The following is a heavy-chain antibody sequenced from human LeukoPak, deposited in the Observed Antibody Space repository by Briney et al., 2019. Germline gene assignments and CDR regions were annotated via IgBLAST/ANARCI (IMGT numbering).Heavy chain of an antibody. J-gene: IGHJ4*02. CDR2: ISSSSSYI. CDR1: GGSFSGYY. V-gene: IGHV3-21*01. CDR3: ARVTYYYDSSGSESGFDY. Sequence: ETLSLTCAVYGGSFSGYYWSWIRQPPGKGLEWVSSISSSSSYIYYADSVKGRFTISRDNAKNSLYLQMNSLRAEDTAVYYCARVTYYYDSSGSESGFDYWGQGTLVTVSS. D-gene: IGHD3-22*01.